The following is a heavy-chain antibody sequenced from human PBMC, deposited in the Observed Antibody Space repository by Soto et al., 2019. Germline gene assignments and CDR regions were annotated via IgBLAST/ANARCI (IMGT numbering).Heavy chain of an antibody. Sequence: PGGSLRLSCAASGFTFSSYAMSWVRQAPGKGLEWVSAISGSGGSTYYADSVKGRFTISRDNSKNTLYLQMNSLRAEDTAVYYCAKGNYFDTPKWKNWFDPWGQGTLVTVSS. CDR2: ISGSGGST. D-gene: IGHD1-7*01. CDR3: AKGNYFDTPKWKNWFDP. V-gene: IGHV3-23*01. CDR1: GFTFSSYA. J-gene: IGHJ5*02.